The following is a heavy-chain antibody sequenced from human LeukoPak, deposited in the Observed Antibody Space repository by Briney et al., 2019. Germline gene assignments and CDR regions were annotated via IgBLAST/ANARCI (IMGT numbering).Heavy chain of an antibody. CDR3: LRENHDSGWSFDY. CDR2: INQGGSEK. J-gene: IGHJ4*02. D-gene: IGHD3-22*01. CDR1: GFTFSSYG. V-gene: IGHV3-7*01. Sequence: GGSLRLSCSAPGFTFSSYGMNWVRQAPGKGLEWVANINQGGSEKYYVDSVKGRFTISRDNAKNSLYLEMNSLRAEDTAVYYCLRENHDSGWSFDYWGQGTLVTVSS.